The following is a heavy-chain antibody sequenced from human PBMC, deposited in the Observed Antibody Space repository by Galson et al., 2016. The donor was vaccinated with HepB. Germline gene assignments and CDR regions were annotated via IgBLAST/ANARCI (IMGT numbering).Heavy chain of an antibody. CDR3: ARHTSTRGAFDY. D-gene: IGHD4/OR15-4a*01. V-gene: IGHV4-39*01. J-gene: IGHJ5*01. CDR1: GASIGSSDYY. Sequence: SETLSLTCTVSGASIGSSDYYWGWIRQPPGKGLEWIASINYAGSPYYNPSLKNRVTISVDTSNNQFSLRASSVTAADTAVYYCARHTSTRGAFDYWGQGRLVTVSS. CDR2: INYAGSP.